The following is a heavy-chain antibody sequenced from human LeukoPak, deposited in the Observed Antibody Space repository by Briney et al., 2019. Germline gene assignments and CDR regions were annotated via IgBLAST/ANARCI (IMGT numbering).Heavy chain of an antibody. CDR3: ARDNYYYDSSGSQPFDY. CDR2: IYTNGST. Sequence: SETVSLTCTVSGGSISSYYWSWLRQPAGKGLEWLGRIYTNGSTNYNPSLKSLVTMSVDTSKNQFSLKLSSVTAADTAVYYCARDNYYYDSSGSQPFDYWGQGTLVTVSS. D-gene: IGHD3-22*01. J-gene: IGHJ4*02. CDR1: GGSISSYY. V-gene: IGHV4-4*07.